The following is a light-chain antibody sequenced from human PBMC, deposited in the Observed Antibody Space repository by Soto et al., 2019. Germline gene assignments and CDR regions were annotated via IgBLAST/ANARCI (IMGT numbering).Light chain of an antibody. CDR3: QQLNGYSVA. CDR1: QSIGDW. V-gene: IGKV1-5*03. J-gene: IGKJ1*01. Sequence: DIQMTQSPSTLSASVGDRVTITCRASQSIGDWLAWYQQKPGKAPKLLIYQVSNLESGVPSRFSGSGSGTEFTLTVSSLQPDDFATYYCQQLNGYSVAFGQGTKV. CDR2: QVS.